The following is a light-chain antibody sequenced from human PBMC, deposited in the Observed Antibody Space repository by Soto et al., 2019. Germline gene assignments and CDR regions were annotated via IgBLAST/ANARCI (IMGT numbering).Light chain of an antibody. CDR1: QSVSSY. CDR3: QQYGDSPRT. V-gene: IGKV3-20*01. CDR2: GAS. J-gene: IGKJ1*01. Sequence: EVVLTQSASTLSLSPGERATLSCRASQSVSSYLAWYQQKPGQAPRLLIYGASTRATGIPDRFSGSGSGTDFTLTISRLEPEDFAVYYCQQYGDSPRTFGLGTKVDTK.